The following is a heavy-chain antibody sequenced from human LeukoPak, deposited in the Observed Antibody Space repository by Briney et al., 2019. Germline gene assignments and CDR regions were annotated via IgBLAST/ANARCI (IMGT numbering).Heavy chain of an antibody. J-gene: IGHJ4*02. CDR3: ARSVGATEFDY. CDR1: GYTFTSYD. D-gene: IGHD1-26*01. CDR2: INPNSGGT. Sequence: ASVKVSCKASGYTFTSYDINWVRQAPGQGLEWMGWINPNSGGTNYAQKFQGRVTMTRDTSISTAYMELSRLRSDDTAVYYCARSVGATEFDYWGQGTLVTVSS. V-gene: IGHV1-2*02.